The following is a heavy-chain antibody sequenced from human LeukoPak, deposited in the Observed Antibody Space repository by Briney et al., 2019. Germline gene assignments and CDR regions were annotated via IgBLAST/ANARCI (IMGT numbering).Heavy chain of an antibody. J-gene: IGHJ4*02. D-gene: IGHD5-18*01. V-gene: IGHV3-33*01. Sequence: GGSLRLSCAASGFTFSSYGMHWVRQAPGKGLEWVAVIWYDGSNKYYADSVKGRFTISRDNSKNTLYLQMNSLRAEDTAVYYCARSEGGYSYGPFDYWGQGTLVTVSS. CDR2: IWYDGSNK. CDR1: GFTFSSYG. CDR3: ARSEGGYSYGPFDY.